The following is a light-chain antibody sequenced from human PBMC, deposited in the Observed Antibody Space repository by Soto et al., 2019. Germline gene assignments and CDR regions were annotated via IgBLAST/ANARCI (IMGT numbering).Light chain of an antibody. V-gene: IGLV1-44*01. Sequence: QSVLTQPPSVSGTPGQRVTISCSGSSSNIGVKTVNWYQQFPGSAPKLLIFRSDQRPSGVPDRFSGSKSGTSASLAINGLQSEDEADYYCSAWDDSLNGRVFGTGTKVTVL. CDR1: SSNIGVKT. J-gene: IGLJ1*01. CDR3: SAWDDSLNGRV. CDR2: RSD.